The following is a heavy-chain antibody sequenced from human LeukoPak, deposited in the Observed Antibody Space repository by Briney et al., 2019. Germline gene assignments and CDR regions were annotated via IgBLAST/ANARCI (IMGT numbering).Heavy chain of an antibody. CDR3: ARERGAMVRGIIIRQFDY. V-gene: IGHV1-18*04. J-gene: IGHJ4*02. D-gene: IGHD3-10*01. CDR1: GYTFTGYY. CDR2: ISAYNGNT. Sequence: ASVKVSCKASGYTFTGYYMHWVRQAPGQGLEWMGWISAYNGNTIHAQKLQGRVTMTTDTSTSTAYMELRSLRSDDTAVFYCARERGAMVRGIIIRQFDYWGQGTLVAVSS.